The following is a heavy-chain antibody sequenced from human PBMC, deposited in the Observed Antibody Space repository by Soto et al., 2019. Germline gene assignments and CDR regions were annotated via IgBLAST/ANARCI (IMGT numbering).Heavy chain of an antibody. D-gene: IGHD1-1*01. V-gene: IGHV1-69*01. CDR3: ARGGYSDGPTDDYVNWPPLR. CDR1: GGKFSTFA. Sequence: QVQMVQSGAEVKRPGSSVKVSCKASGGKFSTFAINWVRQAPGHGLEWMGGTIPLFGEANYARKLQGRVTLTADESTTTAFAELSRLGSDDTAVYYCARGGYSDGPTDDYVNWPPLRWGQGTRITVSS. CDR2: TIPLFGEA. J-gene: IGHJ4*02.